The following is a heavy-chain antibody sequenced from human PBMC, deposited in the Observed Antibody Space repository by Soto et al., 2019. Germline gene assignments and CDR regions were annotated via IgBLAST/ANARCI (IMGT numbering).Heavy chain of an antibody. CDR3: AKDPKSVVTAARYYYYYGMDV. V-gene: IGHV3-23*01. D-gene: IGHD2-21*02. Sequence: WGSLRLSCAAAGCTFSSYAMSWVRQAPGKGLEWVSAISGSGGSTYYADSVKGRFTISRDNSKNTLYLQMNSLRAEDTAVYYCAKDPKSVVTAARYYYYYGMDVWGQGTTVTVS. CDR2: ISGSGGST. CDR1: GCTFSSYA. J-gene: IGHJ6*02.